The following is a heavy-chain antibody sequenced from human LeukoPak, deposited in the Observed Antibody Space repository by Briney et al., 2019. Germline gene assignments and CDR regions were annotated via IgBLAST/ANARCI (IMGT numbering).Heavy chain of an antibody. CDR2: ILPGDSDT. V-gene: IGHV5-51*01. CDR3: ARRRHCTSGACEDFNY. CDR1: RYSFANYL. J-gene: IGHJ4*02. Sequence: GSLKISPMRSRYSFANYLICSVRQMPGKSLWWMGTILPGDSDTRYSPSFQCQVTTAAYKSISTAYLQWSSLKASDTAMCYCARRRHCTSGACEDFNYWGQGTLVTVSS. D-gene: IGHD2-8*01.